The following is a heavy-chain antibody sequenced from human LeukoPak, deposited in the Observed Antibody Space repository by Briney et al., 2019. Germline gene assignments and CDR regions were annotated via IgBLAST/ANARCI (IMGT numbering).Heavy chain of an antibody. J-gene: IGHJ1*01. CDR3: ARTDYYYDSSGLEYIQH. V-gene: IGHV3-53*01. Sequence: PGGSLRLSCAASGFTVSSNYMSWVRQAPGKGLEWVSVFYSDGGTYYSDSVKGRFTLSRDNSKNTLYLQMNNLRAGDTAVYYCARTDYYYDSSGLEYIQHWGQGTLVTVSS. D-gene: IGHD3-22*01. CDR1: GFTVSSNY. CDR2: FYSDGGT.